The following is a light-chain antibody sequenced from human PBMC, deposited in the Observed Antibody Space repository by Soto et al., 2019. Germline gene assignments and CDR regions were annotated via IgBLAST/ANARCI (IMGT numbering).Light chain of an antibody. V-gene: IGKV1-33*01. Sequence: DIQMTQSPSSLSASLGDRVTITCQASQEVSNLLDFYQQKPVKPPELLMFDASNLEPGVPSRLSGSGSGTDFTLTISSLQPEDVATYFCQQYDNFPPITFGQGTRLEI. CDR1: QEVSNL. CDR3: QQYDNFPPIT. CDR2: DAS. J-gene: IGKJ5*01.